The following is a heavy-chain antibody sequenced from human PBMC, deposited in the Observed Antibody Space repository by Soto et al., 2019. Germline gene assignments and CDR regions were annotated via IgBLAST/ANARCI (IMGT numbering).Heavy chain of an antibody. CDR1: GGSFSGYY. V-gene: IGHV4-34*01. CDR3: ARDIVVVPAAISRTGMDV. CDR2: INHSGST. Sequence: SETLSLTCAVYGGSFSGYYWSWIRQPPGKGLEWIGEINHSGSTNYNPSLKSRVTISVDTSKNQFSLKLSSVTAADTAVYYCARDIVVVPAAISRTGMDVWGQGTTVTVSS. D-gene: IGHD2-2*01. J-gene: IGHJ6*02.